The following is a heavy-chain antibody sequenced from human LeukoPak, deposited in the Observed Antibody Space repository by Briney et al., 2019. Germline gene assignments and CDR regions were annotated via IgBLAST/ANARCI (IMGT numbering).Heavy chain of an antibody. CDR2: ISYDGSNK. CDR3: AKVRDCGGDCLDY. V-gene: IGHV3-30*18. D-gene: IGHD2-21*01. Sequence: PGRSLRPSCAASGFTFRDYGMHWVRQAPGKGLEWVASISYDGSNKVYADSVKGRFTISRDNSKSTLYLQMNSLRAEDTAVYYCAKVRDCGGDCLDYWGQGTLVTVSS. J-gene: IGHJ4*02. CDR1: GFTFRDYG.